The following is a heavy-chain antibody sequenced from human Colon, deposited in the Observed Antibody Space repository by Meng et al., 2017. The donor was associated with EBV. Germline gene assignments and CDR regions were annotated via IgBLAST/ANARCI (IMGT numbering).Heavy chain of an antibody. CDR1: VGSLSSGYFH. CDR3: ARVGWRQWSFDL. CDR2: IYYSGST. J-gene: IGHJ2*01. Sequence: QLSASGHAPAKPPPPLSLPFTVSVGSLSSGYFHWTWISQPPGKGLELIGHIYYSGSTSYNPSLKSRVTISVDTSNNQFSLKLSSVAAADTAVYYCARVGWRQWSFDLWGRGTPVTVSS. D-gene: IGHD5-18*01. V-gene: IGHV4-30-4*01.